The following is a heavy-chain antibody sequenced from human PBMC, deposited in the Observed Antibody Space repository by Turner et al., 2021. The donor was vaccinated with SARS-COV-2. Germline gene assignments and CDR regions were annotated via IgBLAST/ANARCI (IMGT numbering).Heavy chain of an antibody. CDR2: NYYSGST. CDR1: GGSISRYY. CDR3: ARLNYDFWSGYYTGWFDP. J-gene: IGHJ5*02. D-gene: IGHD3-3*01. Sequence: QVQLLESCPGLVKPSETLSLTCTVSGGSISRYYWSWIRQPQGKGLELIGYNYYSGSTNYNPSLKSLVTMSVDTSKNQFSLKLSSVTAADTAVYYCARLNYDFWSGYYTGWFDPWGQGTLVIVSS. V-gene: IGHV4-59*08.